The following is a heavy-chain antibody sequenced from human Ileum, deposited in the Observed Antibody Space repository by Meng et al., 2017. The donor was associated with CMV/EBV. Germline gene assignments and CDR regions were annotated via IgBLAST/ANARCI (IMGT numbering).Heavy chain of an antibody. CDR2: RYCSGIA. CDR1: GDPISSGIHS. Sequence: QGSGQARVEPAESLPPTCTASGDPISSGIHSWAWFRQPPGKRLEWIGSRYCSGIADYNPSLKSRVTISLHATQKQFSLRLTSVTAADSAVYFCARDLTNKLFYYWGQGTLVTVSS. CDR3: ARDLTNKLFYY. J-gene: IGHJ4*02. D-gene: IGHD1/OR15-1a*01. V-gene: IGHV4-39*07.